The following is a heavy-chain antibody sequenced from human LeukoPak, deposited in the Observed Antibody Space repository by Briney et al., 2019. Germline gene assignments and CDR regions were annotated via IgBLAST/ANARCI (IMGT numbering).Heavy chain of an antibody. V-gene: IGHV1-18*01. CDR2: ISAYNGNT. Sequence: GASVKVSCKASGCTFTSYGISWVRQAPGQGLEWMGWISAYNGNTNYAQKLQGRVTMTTDTSTSTAYMELRSLRSDDTAVYYCARVYYDSSGTSDAFDIWGQGTMVTVSS. CDR1: GCTFTSYG. J-gene: IGHJ3*02. CDR3: ARVYYDSSGTSDAFDI. D-gene: IGHD3-22*01.